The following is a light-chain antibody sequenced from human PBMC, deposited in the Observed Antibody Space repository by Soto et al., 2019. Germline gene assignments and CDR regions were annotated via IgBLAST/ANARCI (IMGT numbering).Light chain of an antibody. CDR1: QSVSSS. CDR3: QQRSNWLLT. J-gene: IGKJ4*01. V-gene: IGKV3-11*01. Sequence: EIVLTQSPATLSLSPGERATLSCRASQSVSSSLAWYQQKPGQAPRLLIYDASNRATGIPARFSGSGSGTDFTLTISSLEPEEFAVYYCQQRSNWLLTFGGGTKVEIK. CDR2: DAS.